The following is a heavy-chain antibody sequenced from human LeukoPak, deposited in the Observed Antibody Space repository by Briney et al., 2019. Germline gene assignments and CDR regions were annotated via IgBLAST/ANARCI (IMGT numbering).Heavy chain of an antibody. CDR2: IHEDGSVR. Sequence: PGGSLRLSCAASGFTFTAYSMSWFRQAPGKGLEWVANIHEDGSVRNYVGSVKGRFTISRDNARNSVYLQLNSLRAEDTALYYCARGRGWVDHWGQGTLVTVSS. J-gene: IGHJ4*02. V-gene: IGHV3-7*01. D-gene: IGHD3-16*01. CDR3: ARGRGWVDH. CDR1: GFTFTAYS.